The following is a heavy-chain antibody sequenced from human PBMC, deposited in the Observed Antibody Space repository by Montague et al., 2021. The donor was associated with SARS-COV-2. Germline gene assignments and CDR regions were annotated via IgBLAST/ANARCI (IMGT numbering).Heavy chain of an antibody. V-gene: IGHV4-39*02. Sequence: SETLSLTCSVSSGSIISSGYYWGWIRQPPGKELEWIGNIYYSGATYSNPSLQSRGTTSVDTSKNHLSLSLSSVTAADTAVYFCASGMIRGVTTPFDYWGQGSQVTVSS. CDR1: SGSIISSGYY. CDR2: IYYSGAT. CDR3: ASGMIRGVTTPFDY. D-gene: IGHD3-10*01. J-gene: IGHJ4*02.